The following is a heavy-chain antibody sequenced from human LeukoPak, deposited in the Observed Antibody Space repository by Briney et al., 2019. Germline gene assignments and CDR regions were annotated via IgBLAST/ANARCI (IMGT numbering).Heavy chain of an antibody. Sequence: GGSLRLSCAASGFTFSNAWMSWVRQAPGKGLEWVGRIKSKTDGGTTDYAAPVKGRFTISRDDSKNTLYLQMNSLKTEDTAVYYYTTSYYYGSGSYYNGWGQGTLVTVSS. CDR3: TTSYYYGSGSYYNG. V-gene: IGHV3-15*01. J-gene: IGHJ4*02. D-gene: IGHD3-10*01. CDR1: GFTFSNAW. CDR2: IKSKTDGGTT.